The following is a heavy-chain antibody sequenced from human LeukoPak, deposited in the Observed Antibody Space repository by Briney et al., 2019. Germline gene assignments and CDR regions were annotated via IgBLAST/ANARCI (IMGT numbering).Heavy chain of an antibody. CDR2: ISYDGSNK. CDR1: GFTFSSYG. D-gene: IGHD6-13*01. Sequence: GRSLRLSCAASGFTFSSYGMHWVRQAPGKGLEWVAVISYDGSNKYYADSVKGRFTISRDNSNNTLYLQMNSLRAEDTAVYYCAKSGRSNNSGMDVWGQGTTVTASS. J-gene: IGHJ6*02. CDR3: AKSGRSNNSGMDV. V-gene: IGHV3-30*18.